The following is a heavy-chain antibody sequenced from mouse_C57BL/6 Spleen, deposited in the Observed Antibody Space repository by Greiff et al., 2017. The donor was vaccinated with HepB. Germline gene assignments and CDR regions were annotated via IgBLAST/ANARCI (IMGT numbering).Heavy chain of an antibody. D-gene: IGHD4-1*01. J-gene: IGHJ4*01. CDR3: ARGELGPYAMDY. CDR2: INPGSGGT. Sequence: VQLQQSGAELVRPGTSVKVSCKASGFAFTDYLIEWVKQRPGQGLEWIGVINPGSGGTNYNEKFKGKATLTADKTSSTAYMQLSSLTSEDSAVYVCARGELGPYAMDYWGQGTSVTVSS. CDR1: GFAFTDYL. V-gene: IGHV1-54*01.